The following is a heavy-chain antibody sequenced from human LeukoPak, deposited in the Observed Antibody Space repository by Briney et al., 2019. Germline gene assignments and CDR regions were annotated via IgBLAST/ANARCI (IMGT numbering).Heavy chain of an antibody. CDR3: AKQLGYCSDGSCYFPY. D-gene: IGHD2-15*01. CDR2: ISDSGRST. V-gene: IGHV3-23*01. Sequence: GGSLRLSCAASGFTFSNYAMGWVRQAPGEELEWVSAISDSGRSTYYADSVQGRFTISRDNSKSTLCLQMNSLRAEDTAVYYCAKQLGYCSDGSCYFPYWGQGTLVTVSS. CDR1: GFTFSNYA. J-gene: IGHJ4*02.